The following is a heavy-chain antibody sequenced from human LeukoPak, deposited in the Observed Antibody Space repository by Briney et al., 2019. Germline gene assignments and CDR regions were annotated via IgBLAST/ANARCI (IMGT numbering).Heavy chain of an antibody. D-gene: IGHD2-21*02. CDR1: GFTFSSYS. CDR3: ATDGLYCRGDCYLRD. Sequence: GGSLRLSCAASGFTFSSYSMNWVRPAPGKGLEWVSVIYAAGTMYYADSVKGRFTVSRDSSKNTLFLQMNSLRDEDTAVYYCATDGLYCRGDCYLRDWGQGTLVTVSS. CDR2: IYAAGTM. J-gene: IGHJ4*02. V-gene: IGHV3-53*01.